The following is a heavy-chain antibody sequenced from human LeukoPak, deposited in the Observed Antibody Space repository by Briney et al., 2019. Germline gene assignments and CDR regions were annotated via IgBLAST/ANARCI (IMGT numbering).Heavy chain of an antibody. CDR1: GYTFIDYY. J-gene: IGHJ6*02. V-gene: IGHV1-2*02. CDR2: INPNSGGT. CDR3: ARVRIGQQLDKYYYYAMDV. Sequence: GASVKVSCKASGYTFIDYYMHWVRQAPGQGLEWMGWINPNSGGTNFAQKFQGRVTMTTDTSISTAYMEVSRLRSDDTAVYYCARVRIGQQLDKYYYYAMDVWGQGTTVTVS. D-gene: IGHD6-13*01.